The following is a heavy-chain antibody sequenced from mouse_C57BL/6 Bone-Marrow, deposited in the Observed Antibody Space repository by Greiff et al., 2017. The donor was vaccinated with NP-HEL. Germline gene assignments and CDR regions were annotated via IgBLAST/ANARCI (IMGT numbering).Heavy chain of an antibody. V-gene: IGHV3-6*01. CDR1: GYSITSGYY. CDR2: ISYAGSN. D-gene: IGHD2-3*01. Sequence: ESGPGLVKPSQSLSLTCSVTGYSITSGYYWNWFRQFPGNKLEWMGYISYAGSNNYNPSLKNRISITRDTSKNQFFLKLNSVTTEDTATYYCARWGYDPWFAYWGQGTLVTVSA. J-gene: IGHJ3*01. CDR3: ARWGYDPWFAY.